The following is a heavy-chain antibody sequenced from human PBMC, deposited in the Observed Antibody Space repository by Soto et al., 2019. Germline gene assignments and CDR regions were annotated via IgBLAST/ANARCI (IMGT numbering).Heavy chain of an antibody. V-gene: IGHV4-39*01. CDR3: ARESIAAAGTRWFDP. CDR2: IYYSGST. J-gene: IGHJ5*02. CDR1: GDSIRSGNHY. D-gene: IGHD6-13*01. Sequence: PSETLSLTCTVSGDSIRSGNHYWGWIRQPPGKGLEWIGSIYYSGSTYYNPSLKSRVTISVDTSKNQFSLRLHSVTAADTAVYFCARESIAAAGTRWFDPWGQGTLVTVSS.